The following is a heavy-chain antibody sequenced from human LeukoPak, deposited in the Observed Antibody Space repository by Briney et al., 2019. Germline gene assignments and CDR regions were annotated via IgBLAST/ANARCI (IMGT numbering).Heavy chain of an antibody. D-gene: IGHD6-13*01. J-gene: IGHJ4*02. CDR1: GFTFDDYA. V-gene: IGHV3-9*01. CDR3: AKDSAYHTSSRYGLDY. CDR2: ISWDSGRI. Sequence: GGSLRLSCAASGFTFDDYAMHWVRQAPGKGLEWVSGISWDSGRIGYADSVKGRFTISRDNAKNSLYLQMNSLRAEDTALYYCAKDSAYHTSSRYGLDYWGQGTLVTVSS.